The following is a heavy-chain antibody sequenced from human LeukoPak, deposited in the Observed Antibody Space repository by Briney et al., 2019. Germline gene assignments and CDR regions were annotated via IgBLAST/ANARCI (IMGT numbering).Heavy chain of an antibody. CDR1: GFTFSSYD. D-gene: IGHD3-22*01. CDR2: IGTAGDT. V-gene: IGHV3-13*01. Sequence: GGSLRLSCAASGFTFSSYDMHWVRQATGKGLEWASAIGTAGDTYYPGSVKGRFTISRENAKNSLYLQMNSLRAGDTAVYCCARVNYDSSGLSYYYYMDVWGKGTTVTVSS. CDR3: ARVNYDSSGLSYYYYMDV. J-gene: IGHJ6*03.